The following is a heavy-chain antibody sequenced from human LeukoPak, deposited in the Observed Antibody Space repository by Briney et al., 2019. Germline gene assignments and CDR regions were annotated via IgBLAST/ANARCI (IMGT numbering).Heavy chain of an antibody. CDR3: AKVGGEYYDILTGYRGNYFDY. CDR1: GFPFSSYW. CDR2: ISGSGGST. V-gene: IGHV3-23*01. J-gene: IGHJ4*02. Sequence: PGGSLRLSCAASGFPFSSYWMTWVRQAPGKGLEWVSAISGSGGSTYYADSVKGRFTTSRDNSKNTLYLQMNSLRAEDTAVYYCAKVGGEYYDILTGYRGNYFDYWGQGTLVTVSS. D-gene: IGHD3-9*01.